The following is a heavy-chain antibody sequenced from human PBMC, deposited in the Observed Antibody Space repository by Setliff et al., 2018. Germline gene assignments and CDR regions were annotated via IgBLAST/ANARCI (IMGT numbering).Heavy chain of an antibody. V-gene: IGHV1-8*02. CDR3: ARDAPYTNTWRYFDH. J-gene: IGHJ4*02. CDR2: MNPNSGKT. CDR1: GYPFISYD. D-gene: IGHD6-13*01. Sequence: GASVKVSCKASGYPFISYDINWVRQAPGQGLEWMGWMNPNSGKTGYAQKFQGRVIMTRNTSISTAYLELNTLRSDDTAMYYCARDAPYTNTWRYFDHWGQGTLVTVSS.